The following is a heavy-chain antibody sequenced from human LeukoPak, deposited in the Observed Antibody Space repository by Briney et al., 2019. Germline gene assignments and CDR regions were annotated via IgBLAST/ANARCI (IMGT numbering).Heavy chain of an antibody. Sequence: TGGSLRLSCAASGFTFSNYNINWVRQAPGKGLEWVAVIWYDGSNKYYADSVRGRFTISRDNSKNTLYLQMNSLRAEDTAVYYCARGSWDYSSGWYSLDAFDIWGQGTMVTVSS. J-gene: IGHJ3*02. D-gene: IGHD6-19*01. CDR2: IWYDGSNK. CDR3: ARGSWDYSSGWYSLDAFDI. CDR1: GFTFSNYN. V-gene: IGHV3-33*08.